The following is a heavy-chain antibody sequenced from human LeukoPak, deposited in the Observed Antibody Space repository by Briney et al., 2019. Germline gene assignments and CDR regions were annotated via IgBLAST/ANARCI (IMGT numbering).Heavy chain of an antibody. V-gene: IGHV3-53*01. J-gene: IGHJ4*02. CDR2: IYSGGST. D-gene: IGHD4-17*01. Sequence: GGSLRLSCAASGFNFANHAMSWVRQAPGKGLEWVSVIYSGGSTYYADSVKGRFTISRDNSKNTLYLQMNSLSAEDTAVYYCARVVHGDYFDYWGQGTLVTVSS. CDR3: ARVVHGDYFDY. CDR1: GFNFANHA.